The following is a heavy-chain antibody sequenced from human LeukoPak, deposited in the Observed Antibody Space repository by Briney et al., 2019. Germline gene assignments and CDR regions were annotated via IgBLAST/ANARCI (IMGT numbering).Heavy chain of an antibody. CDR3: AKGRWYFDY. D-gene: IGHD5-24*01. CDR1: GFTVSSNY. Sequence: GGSLRLSCAASGFTVSSNYMSWVRQAPGKGLEWVSAISGSGGSTYYADSVKGRFTISRDNSKNTLYLQMNSLRAEDTAVYYCAKGRWYFDYWGQGTLVTVSS. V-gene: IGHV3-23*01. CDR2: ISGSGGST. J-gene: IGHJ4*02.